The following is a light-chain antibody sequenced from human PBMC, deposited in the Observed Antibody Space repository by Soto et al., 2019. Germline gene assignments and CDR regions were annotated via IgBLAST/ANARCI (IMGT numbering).Light chain of an antibody. CDR2: GAS. CDR3: QQYGSSPRT. V-gene: IGKV3-20*01. CDR1: QSVSSSY. Sequence: VLTQSPGTLSLSPGERATLSCRASQSVSSSYLAWYQQKPGQAPRLLIYGASSRATGIPDRFSGSGSGTDFTLTISRLEPEDFAVYYCQQYGSSPRTFGQGTKVEIK. J-gene: IGKJ1*01.